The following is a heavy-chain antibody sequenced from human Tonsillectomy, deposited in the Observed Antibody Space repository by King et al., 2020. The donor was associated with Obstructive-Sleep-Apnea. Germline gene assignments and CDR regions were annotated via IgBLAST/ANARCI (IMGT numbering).Heavy chain of an antibody. CDR3: AKGGGGDIVVVPAANRDYYYYGMDV. CDR1: GFTFSSYA. Sequence: VQLVESGGGLVQPGGSLRLSCAASGFTFSSYAMSWVRQAPGKGLEWVSAISGSGGSTYYADSVKGRFTISRDNSKNTLYLQMNSLRAEDTAVYYCAKGGGGDIVVVPAANRDYYYYGMDVWGQGTTVTVSS. J-gene: IGHJ6*02. D-gene: IGHD2-2*01. V-gene: IGHV3-23*04. CDR2: ISGSGGST.